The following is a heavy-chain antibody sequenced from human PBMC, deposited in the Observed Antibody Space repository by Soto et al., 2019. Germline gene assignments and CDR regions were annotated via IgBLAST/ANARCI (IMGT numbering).Heavy chain of an antibody. V-gene: IGHV3-23*01. CDR2: ISGSGGST. J-gene: IGHJ5*02. D-gene: IGHD2-2*01. CDR1: GFTFSSYA. CDR3: AKSLDSLGYCSSTSCRRPNWFDP. Sequence: GGSLRLSCAASGFTFSSYAMSWVRQAPGKGLEWVSAISGSGGSTYYADSVKGRFTISRDNSKNTLYLQMNSLRAEDTAVYYCAKSLDSLGYCSSTSCRRPNWFDPWGQGTLVTVS.